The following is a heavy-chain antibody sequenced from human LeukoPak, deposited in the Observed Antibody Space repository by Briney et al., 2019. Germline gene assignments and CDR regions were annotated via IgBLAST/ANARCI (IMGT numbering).Heavy chain of an antibody. CDR3: TRARRAEGHVYGADFFDF. CDR2: TEPNDGGT. Sequence: ASVTVSCKASGGSLSSYYIHGLRQAPGQGLEWMGWTEPNDGGTNYADNFEGRVSLTRDTSTDTVFTAPTKLRSDDTAICYCTRARRAEGHVYGADFFDFLGQGTLVSVS. V-gene: IGHV1-2*02. J-gene: IGHJ4*02. CDR1: GGSLSSYY. D-gene: IGHD4/OR15-4a*01.